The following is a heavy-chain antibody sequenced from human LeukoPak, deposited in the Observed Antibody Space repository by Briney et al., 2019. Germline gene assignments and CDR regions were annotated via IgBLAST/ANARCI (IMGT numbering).Heavy chain of an antibody. Sequence: GGALRLSCAASGFTFSSYSMNWVRQAPGKGLEGVAYISSSSSTIYYADFVKGRFTISRENAKNSLYLQMTSLRAEDTAVYYCARQYYDYVWGGFYFDYWGQGTLVTVSS. V-gene: IGHV3-48*01. CDR3: ARQYYDYVWGGFYFDY. J-gene: IGHJ4*02. D-gene: IGHD3-16*01. CDR1: GFTFSSYS. CDR2: ISSSSSTI.